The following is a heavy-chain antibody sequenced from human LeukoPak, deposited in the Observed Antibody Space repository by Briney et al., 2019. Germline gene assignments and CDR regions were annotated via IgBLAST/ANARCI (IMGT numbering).Heavy chain of an antibody. Sequence: SETLSLTCTVSGGSISNYYWSWIRQPPGKGLEWIGYIYYSGSTNYNPSLKSRVTISVDTSKNQFSLKLSSVTAADTAVYYCAREYPNCGGDCYFDYWGQGTLVTVSS. CDR2: IYYSGST. V-gene: IGHV4-59*01. D-gene: IGHD2-21*02. CDR1: GGSISNYY. J-gene: IGHJ4*02. CDR3: AREYPNCGGDCYFDY.